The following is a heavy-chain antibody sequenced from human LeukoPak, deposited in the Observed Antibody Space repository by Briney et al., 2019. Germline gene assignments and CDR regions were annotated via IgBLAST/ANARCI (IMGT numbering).Heavy chain of an antibody. V-gene: IGHV4-59*12. CDR3: ARGAPAVRGVSDY. CDR1: GGSISSYY. CDR2: IYYSGST. J-gene: IGHJ4*02. D-gene: IGHD3-10*01. Sequence: PSETLSLTCTVSGGSISSYYWSWIRQPPGKGLEWIGYIYYSGSTNYNPSLKSRVTISIDTSKNQFSLKLSSVTAADTAVYYCARGAPAVRGVSDYWGQGTLVTVSS.